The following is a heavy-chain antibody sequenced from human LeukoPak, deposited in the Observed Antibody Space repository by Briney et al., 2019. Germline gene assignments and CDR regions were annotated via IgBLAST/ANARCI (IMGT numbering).Heavy chain of an antibody. Sequence: PGGSLRLSCAASGFTFSTYGMHWVRQAPGKGLEWVAVISFDGSNKYYADSVKGRFTISRDNSKNTLYLQMNSLRADDTALYYCAKDSSATTAFDSWGQGTLVTVSS. V-gene: IGHV3-30*18. D-gene: IGHD1-7*01. CDR3: AKDSSATTAFDS. CDR1: GFTFSTYG. J-gene: IGHJ4*02. CDR2: ISFDGSNK.